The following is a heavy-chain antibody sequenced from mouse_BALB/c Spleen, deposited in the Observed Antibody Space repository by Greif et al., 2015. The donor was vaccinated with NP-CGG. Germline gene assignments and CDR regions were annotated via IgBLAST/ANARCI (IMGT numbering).Heavy chain of an antibody. Sequence: EVKLVESGGGLVKPGGSLKLSCAASGFTFSSYTMSWVRQTPEKRLEWVATISSGGGNTYYPDSVKGRFTISRDNAKNNLFLQMSSLRSEDTALYYCARSYGNPIYYAMDYWGQGTSVTVSS. J-gene: IGHJ4*01. CDR1: GFTFSSYT. V-gene: IGHV5-9*03. D-gene: IGHD2-10*02. CDR3: ARSYGNPIYYAMDY. CDR2: ISSGGGNT.